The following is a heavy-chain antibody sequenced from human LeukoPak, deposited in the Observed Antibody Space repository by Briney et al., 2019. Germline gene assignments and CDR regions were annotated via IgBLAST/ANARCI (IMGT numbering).Heavy chain of an antibody. CDR2: INPNSGGT. Sequence: GASVKVSCKASGYTFTGYYMHWVRQAPGQGLEWMGRINPNSGGTNYAQKFQGRVTMTRDTSISTAYMELSRLRSDDTAVYYCASGGDIVVVPAAPYGMDVWGQGTTVTVSS. V-gene: IGHV1-2*06. CDR1: GYTFTGYY. J-gene: IGHJ6*02. CDR3: ASGGDIVVVPAAPYGMDV. D-gene: IGHD2-2*01.